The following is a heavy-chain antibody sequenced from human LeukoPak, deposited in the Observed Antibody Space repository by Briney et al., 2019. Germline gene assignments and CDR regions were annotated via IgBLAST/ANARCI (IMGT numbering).Heavy chain of an antibody. Sequence: PSETLSLTCAVSNGPISSSSYYWGWIRQPPGKGLEWIGSIYYSGSTYYNPSLKSRVTISVDMSKNQFSLKLTSVTAADTAVYYCAKSEDYYYYYMDVWGKGTTVTVS. J-gene: IGHJ6*03. CDR1: NGPISSSSYY. CDR2: IYYSGST. CDR3: AKSEDYYYYYMDV. V-gene: IGHV4-39*07.